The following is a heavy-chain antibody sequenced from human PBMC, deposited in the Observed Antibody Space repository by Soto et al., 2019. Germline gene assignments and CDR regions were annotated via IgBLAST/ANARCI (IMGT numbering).Heavy chain of an antibody. CDR2: IYYSGST. Sequence: SATMSLTCPVPRLSISSSHSYWSWIHQPPGKGLEWIGYIYYSGSTYYNPSLKSRVTISVDTSKNQFSLKLSSVTAADTAVYYCARDLGYYDSSGYPDAFDIWGQGTVVT. CDR1: RLSISSSHSY. J-gene: IGHJ3*02. D-gene: IGHD3-22*01. CDR3: ARDLGYYDSSGYPDAFDI. V-gene: IGHV4-30-4*01.